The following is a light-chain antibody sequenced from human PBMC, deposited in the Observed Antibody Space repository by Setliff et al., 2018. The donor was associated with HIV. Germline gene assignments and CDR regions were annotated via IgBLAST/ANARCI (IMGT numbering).Light chain of an antibody. Sequence: QSVLTQPLSASGTPGQRVTISCSGGNSNIGSNYVYWYQQLPGTAPKLLIYRNDQRPSGVPDRFSGSKSGTSASLAISGLRSEDEADYYCAAWDDSLSGYVFGTGTKVTVL. CDR3: AAWDDSLSGYV. J-gene: IGLJ1*01. CDR2: RND. CDR1: NSNIGSNY. V-gene: IGLV1-47*01.